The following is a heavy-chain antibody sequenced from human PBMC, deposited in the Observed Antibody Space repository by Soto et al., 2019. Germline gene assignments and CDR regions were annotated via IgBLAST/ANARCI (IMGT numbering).Heavy chain of an antibody. D-gene: IGHD3-10*01. CDR1: GGSISSGGYS. CDR3: ARAHGSGWGAFDI. CDR2: IYHSGST. V-gene: IGHV4-30-2*01. Sequence: SETLSLTCAVSGGSISSGGYSWRWIRQPPGKGLEWIGYIYHSGSTYYNPSLKSRVTISVDRSKNQFSLKLSSVTAADTAVYYCARAHGSGWGAFDIWGQGTMVTVSS. J-gene: IGHJ3*02.